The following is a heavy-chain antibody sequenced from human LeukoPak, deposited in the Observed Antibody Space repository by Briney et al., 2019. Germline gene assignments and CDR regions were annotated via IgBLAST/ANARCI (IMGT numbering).Heavy chain of an antibody. J-gene: IGHJ4*02. CDR2: ISGSGGST. Sequence: GGSLRLSCAASGFTFSSYAMNWVRQAPGKGLEGVSAISGSGGSTYYADSVKGRFTISRDNSKNTLYLQMNSLRAEDTAVYYCAKKGGGGDSYYFDYWGQGTLVTVSS. CDR3: AKKGGGGDSYYFDY. CDR1: GFTFSSYA. D-gene: IGHD2-21*02. V-gene: IGHV3-23*01.